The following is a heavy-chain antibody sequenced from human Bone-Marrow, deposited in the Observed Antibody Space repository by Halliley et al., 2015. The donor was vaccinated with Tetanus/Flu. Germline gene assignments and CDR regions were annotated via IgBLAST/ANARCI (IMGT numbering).Heavy chain of an antibody. J-gene: IGHJ5*02. V-gene: IGHV5-51*03. Sequence: EVQLVQSGAEVKKPGESLKISCRGSGFSFTTYWIGWVRQKPGKGLEWMGIIYPSDSDTRYSPSFQGQVTISADKSISTAYLQWNSLRASDSAMYYCARGESGDYVMRDPWGQGTLVTVSS. CDR2: IYPSDSDT. D-gene: IGHD4-17*01. CDR3: ARGESGDYVMRDP. CDR1: GFSFTTYW.